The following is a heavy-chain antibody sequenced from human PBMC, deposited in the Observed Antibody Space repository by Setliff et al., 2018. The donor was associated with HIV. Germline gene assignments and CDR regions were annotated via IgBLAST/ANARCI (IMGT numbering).Heavy chain of an antibody. Sequence: LSLTCTVSGPSINIHYWSWIRQSPGKGFEWIGYIYSTGGTNYNPSLQSRVTISMVASRNQFSLKVTSVTAADTAVYYCARGAGFYGDYTFDHWGQGRQVTVSS. CDR2: IYSTGGT. V-gene: IGHV4-59*11. D-gene: IGHD4-17*01. CDR3: ARGAGFYGDYTFDH. J-gene: IGHJ4*02. CDR1: GPSINIHY.